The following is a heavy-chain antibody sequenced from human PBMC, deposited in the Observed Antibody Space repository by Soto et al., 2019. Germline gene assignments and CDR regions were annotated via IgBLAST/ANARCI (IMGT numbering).Heavy chain of an antibody. CDR3: ARGVYDFWSGYYTGFDY. CDR2: INHSGST. J-gene: IGHJ4*02. V-gene: IGHV4-34*01. D-gene: IGHD3-3*01. Sequence: SETLSLTCAVYGGSFSCYYWSWIRQPPGKGLEWIGEINHSGSTNYNPSLKSRVTISVDTSKNQFSLKLSSVTAADTAVHYCARGVYDFWSGYYTGFDYWGQGTLVTVSS. CDR1: GGSFSCYY.